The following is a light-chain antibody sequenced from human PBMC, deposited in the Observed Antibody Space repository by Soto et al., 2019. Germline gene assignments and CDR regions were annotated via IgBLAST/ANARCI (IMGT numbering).Light chain of an antibody. Sequence: QSVLTQPASVSGSPGQSITISSLGPGSEFRSYNFVSWYQQHPGKVPKLMIYEGSKRPSGVSNRFSGSKSGNTASLTISGLQAEDEADYYCCSYAGSSPLLVFGGGTKLTVL. J-gene: IGLJ2*01. CDR3: CSYAGSSPLLV. CDR1: GSEFRSYNF. CDR2: EGS. V-gene: IGLV2-23*01.